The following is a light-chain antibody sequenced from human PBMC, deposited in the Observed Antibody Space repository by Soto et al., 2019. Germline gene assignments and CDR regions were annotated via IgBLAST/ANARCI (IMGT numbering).Light chain of an antibody. CDR3: QHYATWPLT. CDR2: GAS. J-gene: IGKJ4*01. CDR1: QSVGTR. V-gene: IGKV3-20*01. Sequence: EILLTQSPDTLSLSPGERATLSCRAAQSVGTRLAWYQHKTGQAPRLLISGASSRATGIPDRFTGSGSETSFTLTISRLEPEDFALYYCQHYATWPLTFGGGTKVESK.